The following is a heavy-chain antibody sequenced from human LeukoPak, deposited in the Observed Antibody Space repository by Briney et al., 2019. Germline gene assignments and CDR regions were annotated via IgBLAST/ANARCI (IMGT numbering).Heavy chain of an antibody. J-gene: IGHJ6*02. CDR1: GGSISSYY. V-gene: IGHV4-59*01. CDR2: IYYSGST. D-gene: IGHD3-10*01. Sequence: SETLSLTCTVSGGSISSYYWSWIRQPPGKGLEWIGYIYYSGSTNYNPSLKSRVTISVDTSKNQFSLKLSSATAADTAVYYCARDRAGKGYYGTDVWGQGTTVTVSS. CDR3: ARDRAGKGYYGTDV.